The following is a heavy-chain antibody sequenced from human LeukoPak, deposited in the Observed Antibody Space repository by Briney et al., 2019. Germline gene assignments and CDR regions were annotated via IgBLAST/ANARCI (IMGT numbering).Heavy chain of an antibody. Sequence: GGSLRLSCAASGVTFSNYGMSWVRQAPGEGLEWVSAIRGSGIGTYYADSVKGRITISRDNSKNTLFLQMNSLRVEDTAVYYCAKAPHYTARHMDVWGQGTTVTVSS. D-gene: IGHD5-18*01. J-gene: IGHJ6*02. CDR1: GVTFSNYG. CDR3: AKAPHYTARHMDV. CDR2: IRGSGIGT. V-gene: IGHV3-23*01.